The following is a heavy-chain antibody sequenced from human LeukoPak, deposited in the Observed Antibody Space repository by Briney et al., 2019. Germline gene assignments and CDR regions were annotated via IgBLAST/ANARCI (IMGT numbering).Heavy chain of an antibody. CDR3: AGLGGYCSSTSCDD. CDR2: ISSSGSTI. J-gene: IGHJ4*02. V-gene: IGHV3-11*01. Sequence: GGSLRLSCAASGFTFSDYYMSWIRQAPGKGLEWVSYISSSGSTIYYADSVKGRFTISRDNAKNSLYLQMNTLRAEDTAVYYCAGLGGYCSSTSCDDWGQGTLVPVSS. CDR1: GFTFSDYY. D-gene: IGHD2-2*01.